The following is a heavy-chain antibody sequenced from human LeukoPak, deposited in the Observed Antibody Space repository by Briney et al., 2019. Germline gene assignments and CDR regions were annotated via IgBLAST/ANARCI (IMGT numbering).Heavy chain of an antibody. J-gene: IGHJ4*02. CDR2: TYFSGSS. V-gene: IGHV4-59*11. CDR1: GGSISRHY. CDR3: ARAKAAGSYDY. D-gene: IGHD6-13*01. Sequence: SETLSLTCSVSGGSISRHYWTWIRQPPGKGLEWIGYTYFSGSSNYNPSRKSRATASLDRAKNQIALTLTSVTAADTVVYFCARAKAAGSYDYWGEGTLVTVSS.